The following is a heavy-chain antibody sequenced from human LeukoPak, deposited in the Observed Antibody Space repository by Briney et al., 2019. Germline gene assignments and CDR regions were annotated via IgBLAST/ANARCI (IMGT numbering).Heavy chain of an antibody. CDR2: ISGSGGST. D-gene: IGHD6-19*01. V-gene: IGHV3-23*01. Sequence: GGSLRLTCAASGFTFSSYAMSWVRQAPGKGLEWVSAISGSGGSTYYADSVKGRFTISRDNSKNTLYLQMNSLRAEDTAVYYCAKDGEQWLVHYWGQGTLVTVSS. CDR3: AKDGEQWLVHY. CDR1: GFTFSSYA. J-gene: IGHJ4*02.